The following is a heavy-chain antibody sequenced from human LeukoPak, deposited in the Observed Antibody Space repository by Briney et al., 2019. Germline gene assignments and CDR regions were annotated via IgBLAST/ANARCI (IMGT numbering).Heavy chain of an antibody. D-gene: IGHD5-18*01. J-gene: IGHJ5*02. CDR3: ARDRTWIQLWLGPGDWFDP. V-gene: IGHV1-2*02. CDR1: GYTFSDYY. CDR2: INPNNGRT. Sequence: GASVKVSCKTSGYTFSDYYMHWVRQAPGQGLEWMGWINPNNGRTSYAQKFQGRVSMTRDTSISTAYMELSRLRSDDTAVYYCARDRTWIQLWLGPGDWFDPWGQGTLVTVSS.